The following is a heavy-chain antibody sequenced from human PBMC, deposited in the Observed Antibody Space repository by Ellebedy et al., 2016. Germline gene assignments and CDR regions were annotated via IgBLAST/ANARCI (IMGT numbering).Heavy chain of an antibody. V-gene: IGHV3-15*01. CDR1: GFTFRKAS. Sequence: GESLKISCAVSGFTFRKASMTWVRQAPGKGLEWVGHIKSKTDGGTIDYAAPVKGRFTISRDDSKNTLYLQMNSLKIEDTALYYCTTTYYYDSSGYEFHYWGQGTLVTVSS. J-gene: IGHJ4*02. CDR3: TTTYYYDSSGYEFHY. D-gene: IGHD3-22*01. CDR2: IKSKTDGGTI.